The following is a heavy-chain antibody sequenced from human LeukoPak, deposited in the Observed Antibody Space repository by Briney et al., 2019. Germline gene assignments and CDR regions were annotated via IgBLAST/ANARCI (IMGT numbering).Heavy chain of an antibody. CDR3: ARSVELPTIPNDAFDI. CDR2: ISYSGGT. J-gene: IGHJ3*02. D-gene: IGHD5-24*01. V-gene: IGHV4-59*01. CDR1: SGSISSYY. Sequence: SETLSLTCTVSSGSISSYYWSWIRQPPGKGLGWIGFISYSGGTNYNPSLNSRVTISVDTSKNQFSLKLNSVTAADTAVYYCARSVELPTIPNDAFDIWAQGTMVTVSS.